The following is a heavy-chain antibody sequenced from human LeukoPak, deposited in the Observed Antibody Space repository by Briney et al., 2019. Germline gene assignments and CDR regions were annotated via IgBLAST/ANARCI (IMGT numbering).Heavy chain of an antibody. D-gene: IGHD1-26*01. CDR1: GYTFTSYG. J-gene: IGHJ4*02. Sequence: ASVKVSCKASGYTFTSYGISWVRQAPGQGLEWMGWISAYNGNTNYAQKLQGRVTMTTDTSTSTAYMELWSLRSDDTAVYYCARDRPFMFSGATLDYWGQGTLVTVSS. V-gene: IGHV1-18*01. CDR3: ARDRPFMFSGATLDY. CDR2: ISAYNGNT.